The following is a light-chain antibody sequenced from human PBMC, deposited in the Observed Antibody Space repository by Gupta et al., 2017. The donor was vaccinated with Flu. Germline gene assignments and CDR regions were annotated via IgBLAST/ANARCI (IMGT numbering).Light chain of an antibody. Sequence: QSALTQPASVSGSPGQSITISCTGTRRDIGANNFVSWFQLHPGKAPKFMIYAVTSRPSGVSNRFSGSKSGNTASLTISGLQAEDEADYYGSSYATTYIWVFGGGTRVTVL. CDR3: SSYATTYIWV. J-gene: IGLJ3*02. CDR2: AVT. V-gene: IGLV2-14*03. CDR1: RRDIGANNF.